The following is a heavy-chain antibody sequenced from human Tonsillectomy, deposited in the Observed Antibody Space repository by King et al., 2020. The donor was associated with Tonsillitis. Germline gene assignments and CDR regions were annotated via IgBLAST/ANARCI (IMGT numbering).Heavy chain of an antibody. J-gene: IGHJ4*02. CDR1: GYSFTSYW. V-gene: IGHV5-51*01. D-gene: IGHD6-13*01. CDR3: ARRLAAADFHY. CDR2: IYPVDSDT. Sequence: QLVQSGAEVKKPGESLKISCKGSGYSFTSYWIGWVRQMPGKGLEWMGIIYPVDSDTRYGPSFQGQVTISADKSINTSYLQWTSLKASDTAMYYCARRLAAADFHYWGQGTLVTVSS.